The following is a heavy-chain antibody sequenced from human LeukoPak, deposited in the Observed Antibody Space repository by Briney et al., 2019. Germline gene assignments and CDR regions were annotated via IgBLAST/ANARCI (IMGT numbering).Heavy chain of an antibody. J-gene: IGHJ4*02. CDR3: ARDNNWNYPDY. Sequence: GGSLRLSCAASGFTFSTYWMCWVRQAPGKGLEWVANINQDGSEKNYVDSVKGRFTISRDNAKNSLYLQMNSLRAEDTAVYYCARDNNWNYPDYWGQGTLVTVSS. CDR2: INQDGSEK. CDR1: GFTFSTYW. D-gene: IGHD1-7*01. V-gene: IGHV3-7*01.